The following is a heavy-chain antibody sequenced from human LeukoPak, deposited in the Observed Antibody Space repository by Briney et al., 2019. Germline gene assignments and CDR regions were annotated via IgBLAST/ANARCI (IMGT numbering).Heavy chain of an antibody. CDR2: NYYSGST. D-gene: IGHD2-15*01. J-gene: IGHJ3*02. CDR3: ARDSPQILPHAFDI. Sequence: PSGTLSLTWTVSVDSVSSSYYYWSWIRQPPGKGLEWIGYNYYSGSTNYNPSLKSRITISADTSKNQFSLKLSSVTAADTAVYYCARDSPQILPHAFDIWGQGTMVTVSS. V-gene: IGHV4-61*01. CDR1: VDSVSSSYYY.